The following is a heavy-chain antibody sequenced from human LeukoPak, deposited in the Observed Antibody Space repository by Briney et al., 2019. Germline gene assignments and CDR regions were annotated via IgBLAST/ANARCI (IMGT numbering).Heavy chain of an antibody. J-gene: IGHJ5*02. CDR3: ARQEYCSGGSCYTWFDP. CDR1: GYSFTSYW. CDR2: IYPADSDI. V-gene: IGHV5-51*01. D-gene: IGHD2-15*01. Sequence: GESLKISCKGSGYSFTSYWIAWVRQMPGKGLEWMGIIYPADSDIRYSPSFQGQVTISADKSISTAYLQWSSLKASDTAMYYCARQEYCSGGSCYTWFDPWGQGTLVTVSS.